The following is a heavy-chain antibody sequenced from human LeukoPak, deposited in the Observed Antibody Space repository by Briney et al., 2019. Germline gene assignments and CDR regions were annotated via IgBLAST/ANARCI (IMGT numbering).Heavy chain of an antibody. V-gene: IGHV1-2*02. CDR3: ARAAEEAFDI. CDR2: INPNSGGT. J-gene: IGHJ3*02. CDR1: GYTFTGYY. Sequence: ASVKVSCKASGYTFTGYYMHWVRQAPGRGLEWMGWINPNSGGTNYAQKFQGRVTMTRDTSISTAHMERSRLRYDDTAVYYCARAAEEAFDIWNQGTMATVSS.